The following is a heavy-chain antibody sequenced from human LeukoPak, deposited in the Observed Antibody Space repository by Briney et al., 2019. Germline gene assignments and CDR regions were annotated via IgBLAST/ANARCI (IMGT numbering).Heavy chain of an antibody. CDR2: IVPIFDTP. Sequence: SVKVSCKASGGTFSSYAISWVRQAPGQGLEWMGGIVPIFDTPNYAQKFQGRVTLTADKSTSTAYMELSSLRSEDTAVYYCARNLGLELKNWFDPWGQGTLVTVSS. CDR1: GGTFSSYA. CDR3: ARNLGLELKNWFDP. V-gene: IGHV1-69*06. J-gene: IGHJ5*02. D-gene: IGHD1-7*01.